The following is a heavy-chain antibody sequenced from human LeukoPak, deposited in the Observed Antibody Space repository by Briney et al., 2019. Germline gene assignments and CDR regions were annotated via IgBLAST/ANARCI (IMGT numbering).Heavy chain of an antibody. D-gene: IGHD5-18*01. V-gene: IGHV3-23*01. J-gene: IGHJ4*02. CDR2: ISGSGGST. CDR1: GFTFSSYA. Sequence: GGSLRLSCAASGFTFSSYAMTWVRQAPGKGLEWVSAISGSGGSTYYADSVKGRFTISRDNSKNTLYLQMNSLRDEDTAVYYCAKKGGYGYSYGYWGQGTLVTASS. CDR3: AKKGGYGYSYGY.